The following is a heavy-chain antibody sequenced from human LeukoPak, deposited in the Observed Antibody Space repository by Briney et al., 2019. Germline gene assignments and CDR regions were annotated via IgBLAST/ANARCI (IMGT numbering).Heavy chain of an antibody. J-gene: IGHJ4*02. D-gene: IGHD7-27*01. CDR1: GVSISSGDYY. V-gene: IGHV4-30-4*01. CDR2: IYYSGST. CDR3: AREELTGTRMFDC. Sequence: PSETLSLTCTVSGVSISSGDYYWSWIRQPPGKGLEWIGYIYYSGSTYYNPSLKSQVTISVDTSKNQFSLKLSSVTAADTAVYYCAREELTGTRMFDCWGQGTLVTVSS.